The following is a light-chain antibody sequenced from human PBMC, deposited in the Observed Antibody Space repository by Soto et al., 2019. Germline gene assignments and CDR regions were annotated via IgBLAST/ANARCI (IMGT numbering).Light chain of an antibody. Sequence: DIQMTQSPASLSSSIQDRVIITCGASQSISNHLNWYQQKPGKAPKVLIYAASSLQSGVPSRFSGSGSETDFTLTISSLQPEDFATYSCRQSYSTTWTFGQGTKV. V-gene: IGKV1-39*01. CDR3: RQSYSTTWT. J-gene: IGKJ1*01. CDR2: AAS. CDR1: QSISNH.